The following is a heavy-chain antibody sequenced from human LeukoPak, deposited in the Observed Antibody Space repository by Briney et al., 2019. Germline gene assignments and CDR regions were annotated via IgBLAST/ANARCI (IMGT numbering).Heavy chain of an antibody. Sequence: SETLSLTCAVYGGSFSGYYWSWIRQPPGKGLEWIGEINHGGSTNYNPSLKSRVTISVDTSKNQFSLKLSSVTAADTAVYYCARDPPYDYVWGSYRPFDYWGQGTLVTVSS. D-gene: IGHD3-16*02. CDR2: INHGGST. CDR1: GGSFSGYY. V-gene: IGHV4-34*01. CDR3: ARDPPYDYVWGSYRPFDY. J-gene: IGHJ4*02.